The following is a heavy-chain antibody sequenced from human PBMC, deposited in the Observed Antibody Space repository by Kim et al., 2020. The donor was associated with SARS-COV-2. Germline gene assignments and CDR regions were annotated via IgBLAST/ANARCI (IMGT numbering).Heavy chain of an antibody. CDR3: ARGLDILTGYFMYGMDV. J-gene: IGHJ6*02. V-gene: IGHV3-53*01. CDR1: GFTVSSNY. Sequence: GGSLRLSCAASGFTVSSNYMSWVRQAPGKGLEWVSVIYSGGSTYYADSVKGRFTISRDNSKNTLYLQMNSLRAEDTAVYYCARGLDILTGYFMYGMDVWGQGTTVTVSS. CDR2: IYSGGST. D-gene: IGHD3-9*01.